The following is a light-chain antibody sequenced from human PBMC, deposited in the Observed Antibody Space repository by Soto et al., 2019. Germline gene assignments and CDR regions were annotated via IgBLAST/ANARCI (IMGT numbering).Light chain of an antibody. CDR3: QQRSNWQLT. V-gene: IGKV3-11*01. CDR2: DAS. Sequence: EIVLTQSPATLSLSPGERATLSCRASQSVRSYVAWYRQKPGQARRLLIYDASNRATGIPARFSGSGSGTDFTLTISSLEPEDFAVYYCQQRSNWQLTFGGGTKVEIK. CDR1: QSVRSY. J-gene: IGKJ4*01.